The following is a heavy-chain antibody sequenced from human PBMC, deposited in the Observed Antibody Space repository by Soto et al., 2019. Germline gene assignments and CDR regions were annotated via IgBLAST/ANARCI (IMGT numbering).Heavy chain of an antibody. V-gene: IGHV3-33*01. Sequence: QVQLVESGGGVVQPGRSLRLSCAAFGFTFSTYGMHWVRQAPGKGLEWVAVIWYDGSNKYYADSVKGRFTISRDNSKNTLYLQMNSLRVEDTAVYYCARRWGYDAFDIWGQGTMVTASS. CDR3: ARRWGYDAFDI. J-gene: IGHJ3*02. D-gene: IGHD3-16*01. CDR2: IWYDGSNK. CDR1: GFTFSTYG.